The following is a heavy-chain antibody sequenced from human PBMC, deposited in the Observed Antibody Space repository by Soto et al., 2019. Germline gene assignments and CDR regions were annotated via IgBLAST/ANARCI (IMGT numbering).Heavy chain of an antibody. V-gene: IGHV5-51*01. CDR3: ARQAVAAAVDDAFDI. J-gene: IGHJ3*02. CDR2: IYPGDSDT. Sequence: GESLKISCKGSGYSVSSYWSGWVRQMPGKGLEWMGIIYPGDSDTRYSPSFQGQVTISADKSISTAYLQWSSLKASDTAMYYCARQAVAAAVDDAFDIWGQGTMVTVSS. D-gene: IGHD6-13*01. CDR1: GYSVSSYW.